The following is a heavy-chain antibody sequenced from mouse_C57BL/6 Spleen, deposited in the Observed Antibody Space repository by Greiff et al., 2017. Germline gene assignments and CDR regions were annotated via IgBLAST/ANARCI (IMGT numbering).Heavy chain of an antibody. J-gene: IGHJ2*01. V-gene: IGHV1-19*01. CDR1: GYTFTDYY. CDR2: INPYNGGT. Sequence: EVKLVESGPVLVKPGASVKMSCKASGYTFTDYYMNWVKQSHGKSLEWIGVINPYNGGTSYNQKFKGKATLTVDKSSSTAYMELNSLTSEDSAVYYCARWSTKVVGNYFDYWGQGTTLTVSS. D-gene: IGHD1-1*01. CDR3: ARWSTKVVGNYFDY.